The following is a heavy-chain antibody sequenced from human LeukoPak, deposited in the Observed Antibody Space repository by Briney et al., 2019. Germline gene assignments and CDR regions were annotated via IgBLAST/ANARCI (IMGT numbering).Heavy chain of an antibody. CDR2: ISGSGGST. Sequence: GGSLRLSCAASGFTFSSYAMSWVRQAPGKGLEWVSAISGSGGSTYYADSVKGPFTISRDNSKNTLYLQMNSLRAEDTAVYYCAKDQVAARLRWDYWGQGTLVTVSS. V-gene: IGHV3-23*01. D-gene: IGHD6-6*01. CDR1: GFTFSSYA. CDR3: AKDQVAARLRWDY. J-gene: IGHJ4*02.